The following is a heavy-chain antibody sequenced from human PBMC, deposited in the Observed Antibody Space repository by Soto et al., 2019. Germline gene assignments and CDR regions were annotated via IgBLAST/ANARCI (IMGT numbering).Heavy chain of an antibody. CDR1: GDSVSNNNAA. D-gene: IGHD5-18*01. CDR3: ARDDSTNAYYLDY. J-gene: IGHJ4*02. CDR2: TYYRSKWYN. Sequence: SQTLSLTCAISGDSVSNNNAAWNWIRQSPSRGLEWLGRTYYRSKWYNDYAVSVKSRITINPDTSKNQFSLQLNSVTPDDTAVYYCARDDSTNAYYLDYWSQGTLVTVSS. V-gene: IGHV6-1*01.